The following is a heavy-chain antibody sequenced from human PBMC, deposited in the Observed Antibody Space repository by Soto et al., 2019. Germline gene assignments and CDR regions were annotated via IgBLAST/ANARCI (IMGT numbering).Heavy chain of an antibody. D-gene: IGHD2-21*02. V-gene: IGHV2-5*02. CDR2: IYWAGDK. CDR3: RQHRCGGDGLRPCTSHYSYGMDV. Sequence: QITLKESGPTLVKPTQTLTLTCTFSGFSLNTGGLGVGWIRQPPGKALEWLALIYWAGDKRYSPSLKSRLSNSQDTSNNQRAHTMTHMAHGDKAAHCRRQHRCGGDGLRPCTSHYSYGMDVWGKGTTVTVSS. CDR1: GFSLNTGGLG. J-gene: IGHJ6*04.